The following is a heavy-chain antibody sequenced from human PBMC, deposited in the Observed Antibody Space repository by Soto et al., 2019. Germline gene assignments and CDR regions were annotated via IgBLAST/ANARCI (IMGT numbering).Heavy chain of an antibody. CDR2: SNAHGGGT. Sequence: SVRVSCKASGFSFTGYYIHWLRQAPGQGLEWMGWSNAHGGGTEYAQKFQGRVTLNRDTAISTAYMTLSSLRSDDKANYCCAKDLPGNRPYWLDPWDQGTQVTVSS. J-gene: IGHJ5*02. V-gene: IGHV1-2*02. CDR1: GFSFTGYY. CDR3: AKDLPGNRPYWLDP. D-gene: IGHD6-19*01.